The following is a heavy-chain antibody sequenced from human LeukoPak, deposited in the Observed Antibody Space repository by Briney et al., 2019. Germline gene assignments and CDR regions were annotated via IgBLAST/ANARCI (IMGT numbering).Heavy chain of an antibody. CDR3: AKHQAGNLAYCGGDCYTDY. J-gene: IGHJ4*02. CDR2: VSATGGST. Sequence: PGGSLRLSCAASGFTFSSYAMSRVRQVPGKGLEWVSDVSATGGSTYYADSVTGRFTISRDNSKNTLYLQMNSLRAEDTAVYYCAKHQAGNLAYCGGDCYTDYWGQGTLVTVFS. CDR1: GFTFSSYA. D-gene: IGHD2-21*02. V-gene: IGHV3-23*01.